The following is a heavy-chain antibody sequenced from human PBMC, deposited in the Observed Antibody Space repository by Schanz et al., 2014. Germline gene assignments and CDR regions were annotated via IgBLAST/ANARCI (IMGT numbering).Heavy chain of an antibody. CDR2: IIPILGIA. CDR3: ATLDYADSVS. Sequence: QVQLVQSGAEVKKPGSSMKVSCKASGGTFNSYTINWVRQAPGQGLEWMGRIIPILGIANYAQKFQGRVTITADKSTFTAYMDVSSLRSDDTAVYYCATLDYADSVSWGQGTLVTVSS. V-gene: IGHV1-69*02. J-gene: IGHJ5*02. D-gene: IGHD4-17*01. CDR1: GGTFNSYT.